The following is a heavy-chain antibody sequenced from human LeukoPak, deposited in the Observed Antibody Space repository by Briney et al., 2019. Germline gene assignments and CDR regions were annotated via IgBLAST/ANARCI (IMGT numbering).Heavy chain of an antibody. V-gene: IGHV3-20*04. CDR2: INWNGGST. CDR1: GFTFNDYG. J-gene: IGHJ3*02. CDR3: ARDLHYAFDI. Sequence: GGSLRLSCAASGFTFNDYGMSWVRQAPGKGLEWVSGINWNGGSTGYADSVKGRFTISRDNAKNSLYLQMNSLRDEDTAVYYCARDLHYAFDIWGQGTMVTASS. D-gene: IGHD3-10*01.